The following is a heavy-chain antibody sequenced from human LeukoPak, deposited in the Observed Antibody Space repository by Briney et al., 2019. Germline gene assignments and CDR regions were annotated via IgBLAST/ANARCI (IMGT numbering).Heavy chain of an antibody. CDR1: GYTLTELS. J-gene: IGHJ5*02. Sequence: ASVKVSCKVSGYTLTELSMHWVRQAPGKGLEWMGGFDPEDGETIYAQKFQGRVTMTEDTSTDTAYKELSSLRSEDTAVYYCATVVYGSGSYYNVLYNWFDPWGQGTLVTVSS. CDR3: ATVVYGSGSYYNVLYNWFDP. CDR2: FDPEDGET. D-gene: IGHD3-10*01. V-gene: IGHV1-24*01.